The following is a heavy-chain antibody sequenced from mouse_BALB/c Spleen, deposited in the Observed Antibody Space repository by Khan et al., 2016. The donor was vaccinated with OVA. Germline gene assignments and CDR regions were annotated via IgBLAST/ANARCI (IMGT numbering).Heavy chain of an antibody. J-gene: IGHJ3*01. D-gene: IGHD1-1*01. V-gene: IGHV5-6*02. Sequence: EVKLVESGGDLVKPEGSLKLSCAASGFTFSTYGMSWVRQTPDKRLEWFATISSGGSYTYYPDSVQGRFTISRDNAKNTLYLQMSSLKSEDTAMVYCARLAYYYGSEGFAYWGQGTLVTVSA. CDR3: ARLAYYYGSEGFAY. CDR2: ISSGGSYT. CDR1: GFTFSTYG.